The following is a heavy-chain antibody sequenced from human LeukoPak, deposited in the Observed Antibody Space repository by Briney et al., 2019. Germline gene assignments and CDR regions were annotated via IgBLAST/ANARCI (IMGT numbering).Heavy chain of an antibody. J-gene: IGHJ4*02. D-gene: IGHD2-2*03. CDR3: AKDGYCSSTSCYVVYFDY. V-gene: IGHV3-23*01. Sequence: GGSLRLSCAASGFTFSSYAMSWVRQAPGKGPEWVSAISGSGGSTYYADSVKGRFTISRDNSKNTLYLQMNSLRAEDTAVYYCAKDGYCSSTSCYVVYFDYWGQGTLVTVSS. CDR1: GFTFSSYA. CDR2: ISGSGGST.